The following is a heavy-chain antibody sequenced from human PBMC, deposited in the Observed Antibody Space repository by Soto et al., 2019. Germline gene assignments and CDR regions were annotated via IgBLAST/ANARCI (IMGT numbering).Heavy chain of an antibody. CDR2: INPNSGGT. CDR3: ARGVDYGDSKHLYYYYYMDV. CDR1: GYTFTGYY. V-gene: IGHV1-2*04. J-gene: IGHJ6*03. Sequence: ASVKVSCKASGYTFTGYYMHWVRQAPGQGLEWMGWINPNSGGTNYAQKFQGWVTMTRDTSISTAYMELSRLRSDDTAVYYCARGVDYGDSKHLYYYYYMDVWGKGTTVTVSS. D-gene: IGHD4-17*01.